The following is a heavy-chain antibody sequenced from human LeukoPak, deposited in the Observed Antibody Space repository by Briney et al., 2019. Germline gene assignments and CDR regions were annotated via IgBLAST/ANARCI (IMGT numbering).Heavy chain of an antibody. J-gene: IGHJ4*02. CDR3: ARETVSGYDSYYFDY. D-gene: IGHD5-12*01. Sequence: SETLSLTCTVSGGSISSHYWSWIRQPPGKGLEWIGYIYYSGSTNYNPSLKSRVTISVDTSKNQFSLKLSSVTAADTAVYYCARETVSGYDSYYFDYWGQGTLVTVSS. CDR2: IYYSGST. CDR1: GGSISSHY. V-gene: IGHV4-59*11.